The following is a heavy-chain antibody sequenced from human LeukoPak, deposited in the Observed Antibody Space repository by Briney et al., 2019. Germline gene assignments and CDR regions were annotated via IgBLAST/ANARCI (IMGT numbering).Heavy chain of an antibody. V-gene: IGHV3-21*01. J-gene: IGHJ4*02. D-gene: IGHD2-2*02. CDR1: GITFSSYS. CDR3: ARDRNTKNIVVVPAAI. Sequence: GGSLRLSCAASGITFSSYSMIWVRQAPGKGLEWVSSISSSSSYIYYADSVKGRFTISRDNAKNSLYLQMNSLRAEDTAVYYCARDRNTKNIVVVPAAIWGQGTLVTVSS. CDR2: ISSSSSYI.